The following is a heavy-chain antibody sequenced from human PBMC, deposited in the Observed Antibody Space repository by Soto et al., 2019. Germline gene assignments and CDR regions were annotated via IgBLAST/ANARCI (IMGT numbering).Heavy chain of an antibody. Sequence: QVHLVQSGTEVKKPGSSVKVSCKASGGTFSSSGFSWVRQAPRQGLEWMGMIVPSLDTTHYAHKFQARVTITPDEVTSPAYMELRSLRSEDTAVYYCARWPQPRYTADPYAVDVWGQGTRVIVSS. CDR2: IVPSLDTT. CDR3: ARWPQPRYTADPYAVDV. V-gene: IGHV1-69*11. J-gene: IGHJ6*02. CDR1: GGTFSSSG. D-gene: IGHD3-16*02.